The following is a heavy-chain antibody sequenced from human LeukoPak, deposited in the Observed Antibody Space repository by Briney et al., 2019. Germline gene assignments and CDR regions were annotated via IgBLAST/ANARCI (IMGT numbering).Heavy chain of an antibody. Sequence: GESLRLSCAASGFTFSSYAMSWVRQPPGKGLEWVSAISGSGGGTYYADSVRGRFTTSRDNSKNTPYLQMNSLRAEDTAVYYGANDGVPYYYDSSHEREADYWGQGTLVTVSS. D-gene: IGHD3-22*01. CDR1: GFTFSSYA. J-gene: IGHJ4*02. V-gene: IGHV3-23*01. CDR2: ISGSGGGT. CDR3: ANDGVPYYYDSSHEREADY.